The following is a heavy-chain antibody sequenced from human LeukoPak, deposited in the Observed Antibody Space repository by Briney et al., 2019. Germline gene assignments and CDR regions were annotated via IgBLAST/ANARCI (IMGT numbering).Heavy chain of an antibody. CDR1: GGSFSGYY. V-gene: IGHV4-34*01. CDR2: INHSGST. D-gene: IGHD3-16*02. CDR3: ARGRWEDYVWGSYRGYYYYMDV. J-gene: IGHJ6*03. Sequence: SETLSLTCAVYGGSFSGYYWSWIRQPPGKGLEWIGEINHSGSTNYNPSLKSRVTISVDTSKNQFSLKLSSVTAADTAVYYCARGRWEDYVWGSYRGYYYYMDVWGKGTTVTVSS.